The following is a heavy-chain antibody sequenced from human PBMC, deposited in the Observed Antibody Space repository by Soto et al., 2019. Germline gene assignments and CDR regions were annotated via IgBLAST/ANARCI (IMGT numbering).Heavy chain of an antibody. CDR3: TTDFRPRRWEGAHY. CDR1: GFTFNNYA. CDR2: ISGGGDTT. J-gene: IGHJ4*02. V-gene: IGHV3-23*01. Sequence: PGGSLRLSCAASGFTFNNYAMTWVRQAPGKGLEWVSAISGGGDTTSYADSVKGRFTVSRDGSKNTLYLQMNSLGTEDTAVYSCTTDFRPRRWEGAHYWGQGALVTVSS. D-gene: IGHD1-26*01.